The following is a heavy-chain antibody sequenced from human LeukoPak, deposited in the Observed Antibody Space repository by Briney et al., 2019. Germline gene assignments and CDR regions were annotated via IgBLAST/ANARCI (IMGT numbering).Heavy chain of an antibody. Sequence: GASVNVSSMASSYTFTSYGISWVRQAPEQGLEWMGWISAYNGNTNYAQKLQGRVTMTTDTSTSTAYMELRSLRSDDTAVYYCARASGKFDYWGQGTLVTVSS. CDR3: ARASGKFDY. D-gene: IGHD3-10*01. V-gene: IGHV1-18*01. CDR2: ISAYNGNT. J-gene: IGHJ4*02. CDR1: SYTFTSYG.